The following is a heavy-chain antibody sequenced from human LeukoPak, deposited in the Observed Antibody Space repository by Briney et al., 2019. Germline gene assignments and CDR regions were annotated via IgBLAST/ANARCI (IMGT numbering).Heavy chain of an antibody. D-gene: IGHD1-26*01. V-gene: IGHV1-18*01. CDR3: ARDPQWELLDHSFGY. CDR1: GYTFTSYG. Sequence: ASVKVSCKASGYTFTSYGISWVRQAPGQGLEWMGWISAYNGNTNYAQKLQGRVTMTTDTSTSTAYMELRSLRSDDTAVYYCARDPQWELLDHSFGYWGQGTLVTVSS. CDR2: ISAYNGNT. J-gene: IGHJ4*02.